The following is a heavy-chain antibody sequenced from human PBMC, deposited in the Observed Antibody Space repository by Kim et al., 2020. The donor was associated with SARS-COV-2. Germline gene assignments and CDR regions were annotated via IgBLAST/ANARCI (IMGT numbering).Heavy chain of an antibody. V-gene: IGHV3-7*01. D-gene: IGHD6-19*01. Sequence: GGSLRLSCSASGFIVRDYWMRWVRQAPGKGLQWVANIKKDVSEKYYVDSVKGRFTISSDNAKNLLYLQRNSLRFEDTAVFYCARSYTSGWPTYGYW. CDR3: ARSYTSGWPTYGYW. CDR2: IKKDVSEK. CDR1: GFIVRDYW. J-gene: IGHJ2*01.